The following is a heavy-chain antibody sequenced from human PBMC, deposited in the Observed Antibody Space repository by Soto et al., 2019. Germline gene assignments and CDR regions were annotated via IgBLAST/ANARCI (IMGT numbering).Heavy chain of an antibody. CDR1: GYTFTSYD. Sequence: GASVKVSCKASGYTFTSYDINWVRQATGQGLEWMGWMNPNSGNTGYAQKFQGRVTMTRNTSISTAYMELSSLRSEDTAVYYCARGHSSWYSVGFDYWGQGTLVTVSS. CDR2: MNPNSGNT. V-gene: IGHV1-8*01. CDR3: ARGHSSWYSVGFDY. D-gene: IGHD6-13*01. J-gene: IGHJ4*02.